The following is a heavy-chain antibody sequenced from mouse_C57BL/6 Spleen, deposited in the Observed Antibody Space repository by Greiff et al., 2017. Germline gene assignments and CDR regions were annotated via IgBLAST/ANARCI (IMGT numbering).Heavy chain of an antibody. Sequence: VKLQESGAELVKPGASVKISCKASGYAFSSYWMNWVKQRPGKGLEWIGQIYPGDGDTNYNGKFKGKATLTADKSSSTAYMQLSSLTSEDSAVYFCARRRDTTVDYWGQGTTLTVSS. J-gene: IGHJ2*01. D-gene: IGHD1-1*01. CDR3: ARRRDTTVDY. V-gene: IGHV1-80*01. CDR2: IYPGDGDT. CDR1: GYAFSSYW.